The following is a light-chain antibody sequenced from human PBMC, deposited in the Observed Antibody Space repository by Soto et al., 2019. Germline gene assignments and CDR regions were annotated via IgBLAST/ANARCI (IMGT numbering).Light chain of an antibody. J-gene: IGKJ1*01. CDR1: QSVDSN. CDR2: GAS. CDR3: QQYNNWPPDRT. V-gene: IGKV3-15*01. Sequence: EIVMTQSPATLSVSPGERATLSCRASQSVDSNLAWYQQKPGQAPRLLIDGASTRATGIPARFSGSGSGTEFTLTISSLQSEDFAIYFCQQYNNWPPDRTFGQGTKVEIK.